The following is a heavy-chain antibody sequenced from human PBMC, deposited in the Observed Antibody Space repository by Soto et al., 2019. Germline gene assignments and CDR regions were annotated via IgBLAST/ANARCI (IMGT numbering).Heavy chain of an antibody. CDR1: GFTFSSYA. Sequence: EVQLLESGGGLVQPGGSLRLSCAASGFTFSSYAMSWVRQAPGKGLEWVSVIRSSGDRTYDADSVKGRFTISRDNSKNTLYMQMTSLRAEDTAVYYFEKQQGPVTPDYYAMDVWGQGTTVTVSS. V-gene: IGHV3-23*01. CDR3: EKQQGPVTPDYYAMDV. J-gene: IGHJ6*02. CDR2: IRSSGDRT.